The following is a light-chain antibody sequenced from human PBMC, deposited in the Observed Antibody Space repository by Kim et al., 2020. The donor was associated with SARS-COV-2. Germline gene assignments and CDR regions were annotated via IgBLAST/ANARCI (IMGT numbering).Light chain of an antibody. CDR2: GAS. Sequence: EIVMTQSPATLSVSPGARATLSCRASQSVSSNLAWYQQKPGQAPRLLIYGASTRATGIPARFSGSGSGTEFTLTISSLQSEDFAVYYCQQYNNWPPLNFGCGTKVDIK. J-gene: IGKJ4*01. CDR3: QQYNNWPPLN. V-gene: IGKV3-15*01. CDR1: QSVSSN.